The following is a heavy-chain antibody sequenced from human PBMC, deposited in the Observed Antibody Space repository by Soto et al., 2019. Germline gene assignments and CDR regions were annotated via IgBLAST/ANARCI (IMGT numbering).Heavy chain of an antibody. Sequence: SETLSLTCTVSGGSISSYYWSWVRQPPGKGLEWIGYIYDSGSTNYNPSLKSRVTISVDTSKNQFSLKLSSVTAADTAVYYCARRSTTYGMDVWGQGTTVTVSS. CDR1: GGSISSYY. J-gene: IGHJ6*02. CDR3: ARRSTTYGMDV. V-gene: IGHV4-59*12. CDR2: IYDSGST.